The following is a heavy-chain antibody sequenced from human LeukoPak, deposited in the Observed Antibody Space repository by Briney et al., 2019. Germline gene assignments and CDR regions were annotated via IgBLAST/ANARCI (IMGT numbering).Heavy chain of an antibody. Sequence: GGSLRLSCAASGFTFSSHNMNWVRQAPGKGLEWVSSISGRGNYIFYADSVKGRFTISRDNARTSLYLQMNSLRVEDTGVYYCARGDPHADLWGQGTLVTVSS. CDR3: ARGDPHADL. CDR1: GFTFSSHN. V-gene: IGHV3-21*01. CDR2: ISGRGNYI. J-gene: IGHJ5*02.